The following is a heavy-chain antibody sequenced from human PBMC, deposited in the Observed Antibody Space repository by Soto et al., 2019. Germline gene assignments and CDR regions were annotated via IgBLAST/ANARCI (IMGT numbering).Heavy chain of an antibody. CDR3: ARGPKQLALYYYYYGMDV. Sequence: QVQLQQWGAGLLKPSETLSLTCAVYGGSFSGYYWSWIRQPPGKGLEWIGEINHSGSTNYNPSLKSRVTISVDTSKNQFSLKLSSVTAADTAVYYCARGPKQLALYYYYYGMDVWGQGTTVTVSS. D-gene: IGHD6-6*01. V-gene: IGHV4-34*01. CDR1: GGSFSGYY. J-gene: IGHJ6*02. CDR2: INHSGST.